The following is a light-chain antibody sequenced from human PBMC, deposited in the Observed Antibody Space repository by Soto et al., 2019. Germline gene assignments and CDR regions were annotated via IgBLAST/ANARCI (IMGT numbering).Light chain of an antibody. V-gene: IGKV1-39*01. Sequence: DIQMTQSPSSLSASLGDRVTITCRAGQSISTYLNWYQQKPGKAPNLLIYAASNLQSGVPSRFSGSGSGTDFTLTISSLQPEDFATYYCQQSHTTPPTFGGGTKVDIK. J-gene: IGKJ4*01. CDR2: AAS. CDR1: QSISTY. CDR3: QQSHTTPPT.